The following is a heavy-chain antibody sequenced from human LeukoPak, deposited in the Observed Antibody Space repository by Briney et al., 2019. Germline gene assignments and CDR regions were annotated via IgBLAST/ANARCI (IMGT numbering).Heavy chain of an antibody. CDR3: ARDDSSGYYYGMDV. CDR1: GFTFSDYY. D-gene: IGHD3-22*01. J-gene: IGHJ6*02. V-gene: IGHV3-11*01. Sequence: PGGSLRLSCAASGFTFSDYYMSWIRQAPGKGLEWVSYISSSGSTIYYADSVKGRFTISRDNAKNSLYLQMNSLRAGDTAVYYCARDDSSGYYYGMDVWGQGTTITVSS. CDR2: ISSSGSTI.